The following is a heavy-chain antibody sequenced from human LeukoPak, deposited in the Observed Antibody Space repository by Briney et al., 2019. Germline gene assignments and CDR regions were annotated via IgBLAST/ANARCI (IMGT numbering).Heavy chain of an antibody. V-gene: IGHV3-21*01. Sequence: GGSLRLSCAASGFTFSSYSMNWVRQAPGKGLEWVSSISSSSSYIYYADSVKGRFTISRDNAKNSLYLQTNSLRAEDTAVYYCARRHDYSNYPDYWGQGTLVTVSS. CDR1: GFTFSSYS. CDR2: ISSSSSYI. D-gene: IGHD4-11*01. J-gene: IGHJ4*02. CDR3: ARRHDYSNYPDY.